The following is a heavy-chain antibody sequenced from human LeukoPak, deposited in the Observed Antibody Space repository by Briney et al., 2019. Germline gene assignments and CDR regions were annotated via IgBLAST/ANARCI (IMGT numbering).Heavy chain of an antibody. Sequence: PSETLSLTCTVSGGSISSSSYYWGWIRQPPGKGLEWIGSIYYSGSTYYNPSLKSRVTISVDTSKNQFSLKLSSVTAADTVVYYCARHVYSSSWYRWFDPWGQGTLVTVSS. J-gene: IGHJ5*02. D-gene: IGHD6-13*01. CDR1: GGSISSSSYY. CDR2: IYYSGST. V-gene: IGHV4-39*01. CDR3: ARHVYSSSWYRWFDP.